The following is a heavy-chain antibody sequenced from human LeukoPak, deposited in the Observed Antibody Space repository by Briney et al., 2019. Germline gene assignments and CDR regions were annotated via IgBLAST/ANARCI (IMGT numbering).Heavy chain of an antibody. CDR3: AKASLRTLPAASFDY. CDR1: GFTFNNYA. CDR2: ISGSGYST. J-gene: IGHJ4*02. D-gene: IGHD2-2*01. Sequence: GGSLRLSCVASGFTFNNYAMTWVRQAPGKGLEWVSAISGSGYSTYYADSVTGRFTISRDNSKNTLYLQMNSLRTEDTAVYYCAKASLRTLPAASFDYWGQGTLVTVSS. V-gene: IGHV3-23*01.